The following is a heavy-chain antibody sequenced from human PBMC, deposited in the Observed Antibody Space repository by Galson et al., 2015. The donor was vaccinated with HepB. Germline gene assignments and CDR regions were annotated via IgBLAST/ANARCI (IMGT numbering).Heavy chain of an antibody. Sequence: SLRLSCAASGFTVSSNYMSWVRQAPGKGLEWVSVIYSGGSTYYADSVKGRFTISRDNSKNTLYLQMNSLRAEDTAVYYCAREGRSSGYVFDYWGQGTLVTVSS. J-gene: IGHJ4*02. V-gene: IGHV3-53*01. CDR3: AREGRSSGYVFDY. CDR1: GFTVSSNY. CDR2: IYSGGST. D-gene: IGHD3-22*01.